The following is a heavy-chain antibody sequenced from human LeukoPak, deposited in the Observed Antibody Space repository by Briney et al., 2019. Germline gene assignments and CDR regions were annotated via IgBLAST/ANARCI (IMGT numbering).Heavy chain of an antibody. Sequence: GGSLRXSCAASGFTFSSYNMNWVRQAPGKGLEWVSSITSSSSYIYYADSVKGRFTISRDNAKKSVYLQMNSLRAEDTAVYYCAXETITFGGIDYWGQGTLVTASS. D-gene: IGHD3-16*01. J-gene: IGHJ4*02. CDR1: GFTFSSYN. V-gene: IGHV3-21*01. CDR3: AXETITFGGIDY. CDR2: ITSSSSYI.